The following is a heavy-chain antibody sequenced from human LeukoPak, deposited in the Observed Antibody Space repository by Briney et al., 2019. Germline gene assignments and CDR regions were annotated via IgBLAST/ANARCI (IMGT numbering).Heavy chain of an antibody. CDR2: INHSGST. V-gene: IGHV4-34*01. J-gene: IGHJ4*02. Sequence: SETLSLTCAVYGGSFSGYYWSWIRQPPGKGLEWIEEINHSGSTNYNPSLKSRVTISVDTSKNQFSLKLSSVTAADTAVYYCARGDYDILTGYYPLDYWGQGTLVTVSS. D-gene: IGHD3-9*01. CDR1: GGSFSGYY. CDR3: ARGDYDILTGYYPLDY.